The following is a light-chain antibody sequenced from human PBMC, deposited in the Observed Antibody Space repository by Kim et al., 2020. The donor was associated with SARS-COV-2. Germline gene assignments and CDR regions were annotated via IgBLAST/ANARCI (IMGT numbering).Light chain of an antibody. J-gene: IGLJ3*02. Sequence: ALGQTVRITCQEDSLRSYYAIWYQQNPGQAPVLVIYGKNNRPSGIPDRFSGSSSGNTASLTITGAQAEDEADYYCNSRDSSGNHWVFGGGTQLTVL. CDR1: SLRSYY. CDR2: GKN. V-gene: IGLV3-19*01. CDR3: NSRDSSGNHWV.